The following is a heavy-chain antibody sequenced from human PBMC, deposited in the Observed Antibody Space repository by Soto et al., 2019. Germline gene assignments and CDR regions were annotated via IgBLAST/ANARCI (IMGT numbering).Heavy chain of an antibody. Sequence: SETLSLTCAVYGGSFSGYYWSWIRQPPGKGLEWIGEINHSGSTNYNPSLKSRVTISVDTSKNQFSLKLSSVTAADMAVYYCARGRNYVWGSYRLYYYYGMDVWGQGTTVTVSS. CDR1: GGSFSGYY. CDR2: INHSGST. V-gene: IGHV4-34*01. J-gene: IGHJ6*02. CDR3: ARGRNYVWGSYRLYYYYGMDV. D-gene: IGHD3-16*02.